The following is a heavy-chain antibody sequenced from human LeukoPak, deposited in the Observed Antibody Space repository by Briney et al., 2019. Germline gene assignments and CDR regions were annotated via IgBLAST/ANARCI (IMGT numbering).Heavy chain of an antibody. J-gene: IGHJ6*03. V-gene: IGHV3-30*02. Sequence: GGSLRLSCAASGFTFSSYGMHWVRQAPGKGLEWVAFIRYDGSNKYYADSVKGRFTISRDNSKNTLYLQMNSLRAEDTAVYYCAKGLYSSSSRGMDVWGKGTTVTVSS. CDR1: GFTFSSYG. CDR3: AKGLYSSSSRGMDV. CDR2: IRYDGSNK. D-gene: IGHD6-6*01.